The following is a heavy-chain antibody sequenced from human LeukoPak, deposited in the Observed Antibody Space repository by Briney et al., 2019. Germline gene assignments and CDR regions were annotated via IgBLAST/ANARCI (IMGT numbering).Heavy chain of an antibody. D-gene: IGHD1-26*01. CDR1: GGPFSHYY. J-gene: IGHJ3*02. CDR3: ARGGRWESYSAFDI. Sequence: PSETLSLTCAVSGGPFSHYYWNWIRQSPGKGLEWIGEITHTRRTNYNPVLRSRVTISVDTSRNQFPLKLRSMTAADTAVYYCARGGRWESYSAFDIWGQGTTVSVSS. V-gene: IGHV4-34*01. CDR2: ITHTRRT.